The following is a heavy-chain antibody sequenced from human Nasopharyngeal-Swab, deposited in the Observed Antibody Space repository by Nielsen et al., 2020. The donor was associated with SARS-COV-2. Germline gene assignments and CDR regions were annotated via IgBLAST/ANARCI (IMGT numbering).Heavy chain of an antibody. CDR1: GGSISSYY. D-gene: IGHD3-22*01. J-gene: IGHJ4*02. Sequence: SETLSLTCTVSGGSISSYYWGWIRQPPGKGLEWIGSIYYSGSTYYNPSLKSRVTISVDTSKNQFSLKLSSVTAADTAVYYCARSYYYDSSGYFGWGQGTLVTVSS. V-gene: IGHV4-39*01. CDR2: IYYSGST. CDR3: ARSYYYDSSGYFG.